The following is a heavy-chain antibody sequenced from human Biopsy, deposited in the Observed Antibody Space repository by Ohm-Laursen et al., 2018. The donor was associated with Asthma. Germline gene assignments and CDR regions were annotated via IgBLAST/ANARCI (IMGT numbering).Heavy chain of an antibody. V-gene: IGHV1-3*04. CDR2: VNTGNGDT. Sequence: SSVKVSCKTSGYNFISFAIHWVRRAPGQRLEWMGWVNTGNGDTKYSQKFQGRVTITRDTSASTAYMELRSLRSEDTATYYCARTYYDFLTGQVKDVFGVWGQGTMVTVSS. CDR3: ARTYYDFLTGQVKDVFGV. D-gene: IGHD3-9*01. CDR1: GYNFISFA. J-gene: IGHJ3*01.